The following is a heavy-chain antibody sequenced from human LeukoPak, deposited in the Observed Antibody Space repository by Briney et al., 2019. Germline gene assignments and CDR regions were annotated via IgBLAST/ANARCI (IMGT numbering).Heavy chain of an antibody. CDR3: ARAASVYYDFWSGYLGNFDY. CDR2: IIPIFGTA. V-gene: IGHV1-69*13. Sequence: SVKVSCKASGGTFSSYAISWVRQAPGQGLEWMGGIIPIFGTANYAKKFQGRVTITADESTSTAYMELSSLRSEDTAVYYCARAASVYYDFWSGYLGNFDYWGQGTLVTVSS. J-gene: IGHJ4*02. CDR1: GGTFSSYA. D-gene: IGHD3-3*01.